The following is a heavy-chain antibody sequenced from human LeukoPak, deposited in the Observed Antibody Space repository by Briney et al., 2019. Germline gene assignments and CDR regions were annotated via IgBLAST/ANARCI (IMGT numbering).Heavy chain of an antibody. D-gene: IGHD2-15*01. V-gene: IGHV1-18*01. CDR2: ISTDNGNT. CDR3: ARVDCSGDECYSEVY. Sequence: ASVKVSCKASGYTFFYYGVSWVRQAPGQGLGWMGWISTDNGNTNYAQKLQGRVTLTTDISTSTAYMELRSLRSDDTAVYYCARVDCSGDECYSEVYWGQGTLVTVSS. J-gene: IGHJ4*02. CDR1: GYTFFYYG.